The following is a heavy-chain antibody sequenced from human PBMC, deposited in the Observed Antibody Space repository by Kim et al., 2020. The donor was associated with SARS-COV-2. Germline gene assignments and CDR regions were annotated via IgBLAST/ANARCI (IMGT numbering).Heavy chain of an antibody. CDR2: IHPYSGDT. Sequence: ASVKVSCKASEYTFTDYYIHWIRRAPGQGLEWLGRIHPYSGDTYSAPKFRGRATMTRDTSVSTAYMELNSLTSDDTAVYYCAKDASTGTTYWYFDLWGRG. J-gene: IGHJ2*01. CDR3: AKDASTGTTYWYFDL. CDR1: EYTFTDYY. V-gene: IGHV1-2*06. D-gene: IGHD4-17*01.